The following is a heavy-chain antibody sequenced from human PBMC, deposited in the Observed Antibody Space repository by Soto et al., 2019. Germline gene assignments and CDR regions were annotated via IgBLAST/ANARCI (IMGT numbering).Heavy chain of an antibody. CDR1: SGSISVFD. Sequence: PXETLSLTCTVSSGSISVFDWSWIREPPGKGLEWIGYIYYSGSTNYNPSLKSRVTISVDTSKNQFSLNLRSMSPADTAVYYCERVGGLAARTFDYWGPGTLVTVSS. D-gene: IGHD6-6*01. J-gene: IGHJ4*02. CDR3: ERVGGLAARTFDY. CDR2: IYYSGST. V-gene: IGHV4-59*01.